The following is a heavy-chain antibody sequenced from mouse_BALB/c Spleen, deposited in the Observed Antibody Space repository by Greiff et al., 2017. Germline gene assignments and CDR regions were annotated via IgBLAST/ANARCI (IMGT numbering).Heavy chain of an antibody. CDR1: GYTFTDHA. CDR2: ISPGNGDI. CDR3: RIWTKPPWDFDV. V-gene: IGHV1S53*02. J-gene: IGHJ1*01. D-gene: IGHD1-1*02. Sequence: QVQLKQSDAELVKPGASVKISCKASGYTFTDHAIHWVKQKPEQGLEWIGYISPGNGDIKYNEKFKGKATLTADKSSSTAYMQLNSLTSEDSAVYFCRIWTKPPWDFDVWGAGTTVTVSS.